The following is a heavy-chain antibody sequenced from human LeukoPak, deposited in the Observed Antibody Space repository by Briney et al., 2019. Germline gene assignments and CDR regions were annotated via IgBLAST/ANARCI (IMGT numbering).Heavy chain of an antibody. CDR1: GFTFSSYW. J-gene: IGHJ6*02. CDR3: ARVDGPDSGYSNYYYGMDV. D-gene: IGHD5-12*01. Sequence: GGSLRLSCAASGFTFSSYWMHWVRQAPGKGLVWVSRINSDGSSTSYADSVKGRFTISRDNAKNTLYLQMNSLRAEDTAVYYCARVDGPDSGYSNYYYGMDVWGQGTTVTVSS. V-gene: IGHV3-74*01. CDR2: INSDGSST.